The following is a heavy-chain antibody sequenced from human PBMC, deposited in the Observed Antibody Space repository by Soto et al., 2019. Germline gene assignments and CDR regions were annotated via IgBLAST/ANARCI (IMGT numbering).Heavy chain of an antibody. Sequence: QVQLVQSGAEVKKPGSSVKVSCKASGGTFSNYAINWVRQAPGQGLEWMGGIIPMFGTANYAQKFQGRVTITADESTSTAYMELSSLISEDTAVYYCARDARSSSYNWFDPWGQGTLVTVSS. CDR1: GGTFSNYA. D-gene: IGHD2-2*01. CDR2: IIPMFGTA. J-gene: IGHJ5*02. V-gene: IGHV1-69*12. CDR3: ARDARSSSYNWFDP.